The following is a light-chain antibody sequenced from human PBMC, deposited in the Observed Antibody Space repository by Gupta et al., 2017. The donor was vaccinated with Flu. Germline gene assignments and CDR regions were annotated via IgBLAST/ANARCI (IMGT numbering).Light chain of an antibody. Sequence: QSVLTQPPSASAAPGQKDTISCSGSSSNIGNNYVSWYQQLPGPAPKLLIYDNNKRPSGIPDRFAGSKSGTSATLGITGLQTGDEADYYCGTWDSSLSALNWVFGGGTKLTVL. J-gene: IGLJ3*02. V-gene: IGLV1-51*01. CDR3: GTWDSSLSALNWV. CDR1: SSNIGNNY. CDR2: DNN.